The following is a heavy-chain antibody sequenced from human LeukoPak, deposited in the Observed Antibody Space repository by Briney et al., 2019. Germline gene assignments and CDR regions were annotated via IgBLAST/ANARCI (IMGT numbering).Heavy chain of an antibody. CDR1: GFTIDDYA. J-gene: IGHJ6*03. CDR3: AKDRRDIVATFYMDV. CDR2: ISWDGGST. Sequence: GGSLRLSCAASGFTIDDYAMHWVRQAPGKGLEWVSLISWDGGSTYYADSVKGRFTISRDNSKNSLYLQMNSLRAEDTALYYCAKDRRDIVATFYMDVWGKGTTVTVSS. V-gene: IGHV3-43D*04. D-gene: IGHD5-12*01.